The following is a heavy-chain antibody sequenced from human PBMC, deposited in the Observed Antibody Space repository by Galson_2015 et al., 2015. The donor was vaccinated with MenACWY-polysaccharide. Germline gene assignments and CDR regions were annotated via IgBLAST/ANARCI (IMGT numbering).Heavy chain of an antibody. Sequence: ETLSLTCSLSGGSVKNRYWGWFRQPPGKGLEWIGYIFYTGSTTYNPSLKSRVTISIGASESHFSLNLTSVTAADTAVYYCARGRALTDYWGQGTLVTVSS. V-gene: IGHV4-59*02. CDR3: ARGRALTDY. CDR1: GGSVKNRY. CDR2: IFYTGST. J-gene: IGHJ4*02.